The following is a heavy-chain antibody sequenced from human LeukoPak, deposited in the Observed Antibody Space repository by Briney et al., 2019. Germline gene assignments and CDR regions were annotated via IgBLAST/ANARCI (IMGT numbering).Heavy chain of an antibody. CDR2: ISYDGSNK. CDR1: GFTFSSYA. D-gene: IGHD2-2*01. CDR3: ARGLADCSSTSCYWNWFDP. V-gene: IGHV3-30*04. Sequence: PGRSLRLSCAASGFTFSSYAMHWVRQAPGKGLEWVAVISYDGSNKYYADSVKGRFTISRDNSKNTLYLQMNSLRAEDTAVYYCARGLADCSSTSCYWNWFDPWGQGTLVNVSS. J-gene: IGHJ5*02.